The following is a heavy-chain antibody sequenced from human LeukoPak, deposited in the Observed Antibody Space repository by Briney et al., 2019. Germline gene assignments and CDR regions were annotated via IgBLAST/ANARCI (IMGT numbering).Heavy chain of an antibody. CDR2: INAGNGNT. J-gene: IGHJ4*02. Sequence: ASVKVSCKASGYTFTSYAMHWVRQAPGQRLEWMGWINAGNGNTKYPQKFQGRVTITRDTSASTAYMALISLRSEDTAVYYCARGGVCSSPSCLNFDYWGQGTLVTVSS. D-gene: IGHD2-2*01. CDR3: ARGGVCSSPSCLNFDY. V-gene: IGHV1-3*01. CDR1: GYTFTSYA.